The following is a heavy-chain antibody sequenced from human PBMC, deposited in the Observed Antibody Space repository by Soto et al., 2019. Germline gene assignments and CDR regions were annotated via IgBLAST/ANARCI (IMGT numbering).Heavy chain of an antibody. V-gene: IGHV5-51*01. Sequence: PGESLKISCKGSGYNFPTYWIAWVRQVPGKGLEWMGIIYPGDSVVRYSPYFQGRVIISADKSISTAFLQRSSLKASDTAMYYCAGHEHSGYDWYYFYANMDDWGQGTTVTVSS. D-gene: IGHD5-12*01. J-gene: IGHJ6*02. CDR1: GYNFPTYW. CDR3: AGHEHSGYDWYYFYANMDD. CDR2: IYPGDSVV.